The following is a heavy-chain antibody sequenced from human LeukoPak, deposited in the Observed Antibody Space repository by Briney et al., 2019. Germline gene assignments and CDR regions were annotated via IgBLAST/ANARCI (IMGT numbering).Heavy chain of an antibody. Sequence: GRSLRLSCAASGFTFDEYAMDGGRHAPGRGVEWGSGICRNGGSIGYADSVKARFTISRDNAKNSLYLQMNSLRAEDTALYYCAKDLLSFGYCSSTSCSTLFDYWGQGTLVTVSS. CDR2: ICRNGGSI. CDR1: GFTFDEYA. CDR3: AKDLLSFGYCSSTSCSTLFDY. V-gene: IGHV3-9*01. D-gene: IGHD2-2*03. J-gene: IGHJ4*02.